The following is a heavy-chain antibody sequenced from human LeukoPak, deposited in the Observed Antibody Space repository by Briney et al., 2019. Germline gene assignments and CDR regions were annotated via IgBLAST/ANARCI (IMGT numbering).Heavy chain of an antibody. CDR2: ITSSSNYI. V-gene: IGHV3-21*03. CDR3: ARDCWDYGSGSYCGIDY. Sequence: GGSLRLSCAASGFTFSSYNMNWVRQAPGKGLEWVSSITSSSNYIYYADSVKGRFTISRDNAKSSLYLQMNSLRAEDTTVYYCARDCWDYGSGSYCGIDYWGQGTLVTVSS. CDR1: GFTFSSYN. J-gene: IGHJ4*02. D-gene: IGHD3-10*01.